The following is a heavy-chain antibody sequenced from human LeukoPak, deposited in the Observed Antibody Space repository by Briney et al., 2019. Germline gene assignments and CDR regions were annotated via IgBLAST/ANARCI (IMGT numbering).Heavy chain of an antibody. Sequence: PGGSLRLSCAASGFTFSSYWMHWVRQAPGKGLVWVSRINTDGSSTSYADSVKGRFTISRDNAKNTLYLQMNSLRAEDTAVYYCARGIVVVVAATNWFDPWGQGTLVTVSS. D-gene: IGHD2-15*01. CDR3: ARGIVVVVAATNWFDP. J-gene: IGHJ5*02. V-gene: IGHV3-74*01. CDR1: GFTFSSYW. CDR2: INTDGSST.